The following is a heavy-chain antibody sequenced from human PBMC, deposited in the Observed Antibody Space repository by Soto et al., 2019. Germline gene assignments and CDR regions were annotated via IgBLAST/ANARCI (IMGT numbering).Heavy chain of an antibody. CDR3: ARTDRDFYGVDV. J-gene: IGHJ6*02. CDR2: ISAAGDP. V-gene: IGHV3-13*05. CDR1: GFTFRNYD. Sequence: EVQLVESGGGLVQPGGSLRLSCAASGFTFRNYDMHWVRQGTGKGLEWVSGISAAGDPDYADSVEGRFTISRENAQNSFFLQINSLRDGDTAVYYCARTDRDFYGVDVWGQGTTVIVSS.